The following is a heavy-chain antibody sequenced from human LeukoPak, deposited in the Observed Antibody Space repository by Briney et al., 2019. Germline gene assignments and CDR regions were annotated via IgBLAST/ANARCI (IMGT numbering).Heavy chain of an antibody. J-gene: IGHJ4*02. D-gene: IGHD3-3*01. V-gene: IGHV1-18*01. Sequence: APVKVSCKASGYTFTSYGISWVRQAPGQGLEWVGWISAYNGNTNYAQKLQGRVTMTTDTSTSTAYMELRSLRSDDTAVYYCARDQRFLEWARFDYWGQGTLVSVPS. CDR2: ISAYNGNT. CDR3: ARDQRFLEWARFDY. CDR1: GYTFTSYG.